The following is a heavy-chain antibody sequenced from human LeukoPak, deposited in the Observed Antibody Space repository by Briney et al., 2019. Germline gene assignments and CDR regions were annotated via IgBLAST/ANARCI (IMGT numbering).Heavy chain of an antibody. CDR3: ARTRRSSSTSGLPNWFDP. V-gene: IGHV4-34*01. CDR1: GGSFSGYY. CDR2: VNHSGST. D-gene: IGHD2-2*01. J-gene: IGHJ5*02. Sequence: SETLSLTCAVYGGSFSGYYWSWIRQPPGKGLEWIGEVNHSGSTNYNPSLKSRVTISVDTSKNQFSLKLSSVTAADTAVYYCARTRRSSSTSGLPNWFDPWGQGTLVTVSS.